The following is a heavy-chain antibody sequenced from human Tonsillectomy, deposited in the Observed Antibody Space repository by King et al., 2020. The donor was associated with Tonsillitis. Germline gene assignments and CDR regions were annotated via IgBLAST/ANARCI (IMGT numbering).Heavy chain of an antibody. CDR2: IYYSGST. J-gene: IGHJ6*02. D-gene: IGHD6-13*01. V-gene: IGHV4-39*01. CDR3: ASPLYSSSWYYYYGMDV. Sequence: QLQESGPGLVKPSETPSLTCTVSGGSISSSSYYWGWIRQPPGKGLEWIGSIYYSGSTYYNPSLKSRVTISVDTSKNQFSLKLSSVTAADTAVYYCASPLYSSSWYYYYGMDVWGQGTTVTVSS. CDR1: GGSISSSSYY.